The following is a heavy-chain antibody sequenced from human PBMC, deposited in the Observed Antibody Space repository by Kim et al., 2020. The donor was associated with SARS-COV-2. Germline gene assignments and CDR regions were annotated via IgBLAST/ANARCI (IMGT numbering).Heavy chain of an antibody. CDR3: ACSGNCSGGTCYPALFGMDI. CDR2: ISSSSSYI. J-gene: IGHJ6*02. V-gene: IGHV3-21*01. CDR1: GFTFSMYS. Sequence: GGSLRLSCAASGFTFSMYSLTWVRQAPGKGPEWVSSISSSSSYIYYTDSVKGRFTISRDNAKNSMYLQMNSLRVEDTAVYYCACSGNCSGGTCYPALFGMDIWGQGTTITVSS. D-gene: IGHD2-15*01.